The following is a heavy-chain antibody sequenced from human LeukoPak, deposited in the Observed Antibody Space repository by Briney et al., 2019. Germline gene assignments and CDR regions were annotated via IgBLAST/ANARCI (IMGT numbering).Heavy chain of an antibody. J-gene: IGHJ3*02. CDR2: IRSKTNNYAT. V-gene: IGHV3-73*01. D-gene: IGHD3-9*01. CDR1: GFTFSGSA. Sequence: GGSLRLSCAASGFTFSGSALHWVRQASGKGLEWIGRIRSKTNNYATTYAASVTGRFTISRDDAENTAYLQMNSLKTEDTAVYYCAKPLVTDDAFDIWGQGTMVTVSS. CDR3: AKPLVTDDAFDI.